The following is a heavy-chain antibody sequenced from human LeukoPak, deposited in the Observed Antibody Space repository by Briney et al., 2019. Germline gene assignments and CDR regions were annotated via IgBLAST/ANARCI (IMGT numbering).Heavy chain of an antibody. CDR1: GGTFSSYA. Sequence: EASVKVSCKASGGTFSSYAISWVRQAPGQGLEWMGGIIPIFGTANYAQKFQGRVTITTDESTSTAYMELSSLRSEDTAVYYCASNPSRYYDSSGYSDYWGQGTLVTVSS. J-gene: IGHJ4*02. CDR3: ASNPSRYYDSSGYSDY. V-gene: IGHV1-69*05. D-gene: IGHD3-22*01. CDR2: IIPIFGTA.